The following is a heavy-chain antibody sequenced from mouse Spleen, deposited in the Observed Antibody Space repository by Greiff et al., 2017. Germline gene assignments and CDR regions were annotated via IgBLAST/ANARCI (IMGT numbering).Heavy chain of an antibody. D-gene: IGHD2-1*01. CDR2: INSNGGST. J-gene: IGHJ3*01. Sequence: EVKLMESGGGLVKPGGSLKLSCAASGFTFSSYAMSWVRQTPEKRLEWVAAINSNGGSTYYPDTVKDRFTISRDNAKNTLYLQMSSLRSEDTALYYCARHGYGKVPSWFAYWGQGTLVTVSA. V-gene: IGHV5-6-2*01. CDR3: ARHGYGKVPSWFAY. CDR1: GFTFSSYA.